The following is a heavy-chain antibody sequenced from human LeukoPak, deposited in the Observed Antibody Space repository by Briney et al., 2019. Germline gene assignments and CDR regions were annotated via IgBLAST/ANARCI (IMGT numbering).Heavy chain of an antibody. Sequence: GGSLRLSCAASGFTVSSNYMSWVRQAPGKGLEWVAVISYDGSNKYYADSVKGRFTISRDNSKNTLYLQMNSLRAEDTAVYYCARDRGLNVGLYYYYGMDVWGQGTTVTVSS. CDR3: ARDRGLNVGLYYYYGMDV. CDR1: GFTVSSNY. D-gene: IGHD3-10*01. CDR2: ISYDGSNK. V-gene: IGHV3-30*03. J-gene: IGHJ6*02.